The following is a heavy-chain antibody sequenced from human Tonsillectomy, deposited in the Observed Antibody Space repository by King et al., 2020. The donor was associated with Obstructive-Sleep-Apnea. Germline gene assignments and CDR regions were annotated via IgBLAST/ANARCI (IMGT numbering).Heavy chain of an antibody. CDR1: GFTFSSYA. J-gene: IGHJ4*02. CDR3: AKFSYYDSSGSYPRPFDY. CDR2: ISYDGSNK. Sequence: VQLVESGGGVVQPGRSLRLSCAASGFTFSSYAMHWVRQAPGKGLEWVAFISYDGSNKYYADSVKGRFTISRDNSKNTLSRQMNSLRAEDTAVYYCAKFSYYDSSGSYPRPFDYWGQGPLVTVSS. V-gene: IGHV3-30*04. D-gene: IGHD3-22*01.